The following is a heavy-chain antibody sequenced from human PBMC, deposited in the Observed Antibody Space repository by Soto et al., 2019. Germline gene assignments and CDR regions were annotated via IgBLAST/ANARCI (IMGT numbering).Heavy chain of an antibody. J-gene: IGHJ2*01. D-gene: IGHD3-9*01. CDR2: ISYDGSND. V-gene: IGHV3-30-3*01. Sequence: ESGGGVVQPGRSLRLSCAASGFMFSSYAMHWVRQAPGKGLEWVAVISYDGSNDYYTHSVKGRFTISRDNSKNTLFLQMNSLRAEDTAVYYWARPIYGWYFDLWGRGTLVTVSS. CDR3: ARPIYGWYFDL. CDR1: GFMFSSYA.